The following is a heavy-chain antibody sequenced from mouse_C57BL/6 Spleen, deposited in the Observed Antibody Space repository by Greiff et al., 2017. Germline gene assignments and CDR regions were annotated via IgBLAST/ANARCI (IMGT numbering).Heavy chain of an antibody. CDR3: AREGDYGSSFAY. V-gene: IGHV1-52*01. CDR2: IDPSDSET. CDR1: GYTFTSSW. D-gene: IGHD1-1*01. J-gene: IGHJ3*01. Sequence: VQLQQPGAELVRPGSSVKLSCKASGYTFTSSWMHWVKQRPIQGLEWIGNIDPSDSETHYNQKFKDKATLTVDKSSSTAYMQLSSLTSEDSAVYYCAREGDYGSSFAYWGQGTLVTVSA.